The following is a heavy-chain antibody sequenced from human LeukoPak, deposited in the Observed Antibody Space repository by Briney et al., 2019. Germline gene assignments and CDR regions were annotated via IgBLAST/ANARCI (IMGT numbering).Heavy chain of an antibody. CDR1: GFTFRSYW. J-gene: IGHJ4*02. CDR2: INGDGSST. Sequence: GGSLRLSCEASGFTFRSYWMHWVRQAPGKGLVWVSRINGDGSSTSYADSVKGRFTISRDNAKNTLYLQMNSLRAEDSAVYYCANAYDHYYFDYWGQGTLVTVSS. CDR3: ANAYDHYYFDY. D-gene: IGHD3-16*01. V-gene: IGHV3-74*01.